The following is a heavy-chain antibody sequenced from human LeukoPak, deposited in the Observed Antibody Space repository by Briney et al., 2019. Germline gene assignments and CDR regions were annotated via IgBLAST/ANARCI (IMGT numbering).Heavy chain of an antibody. CDR3: ARWERHSSSLWYYFDY. V-gene: IGHV1-69*05. CDR2: IIPIFGTA. CDR1: GGTFSSYA. J-gene: IGHJ4*02. Sequence: SVKLSCKASGGTFSSYAISGVRQAPGRGLEWMGGIIPIFGTANYAQKFQGRVTITTDESTSTAYMELSSLRSEDTAVYYCARWERHSSSLWYYFDYWGQGTLVTVSS. D-gene: IGHD6-6*01.